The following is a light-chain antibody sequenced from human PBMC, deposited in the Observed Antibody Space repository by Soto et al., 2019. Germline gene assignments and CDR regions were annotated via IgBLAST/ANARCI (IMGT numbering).Light chain of an antibody. CDR3: LQDYNYPRT. J-gene: IGKJ1*01. CDR1: QGIRND. V-gene: IGKV1-6*01. CDR2: AAS. Sequence: AIQMTQSPSSLSASVGDRVTITCRASQGIRNDLGWYQQKPGQAPKLLIYAASILQSGVPSRFSGSGSGADFTLTISSLQPEDFATYYCLQDYNYPRTFGQGTKVEIK.